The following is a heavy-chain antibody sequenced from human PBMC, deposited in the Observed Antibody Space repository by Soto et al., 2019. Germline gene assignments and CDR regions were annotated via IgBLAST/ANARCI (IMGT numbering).Heavy chain of an antibody. J-gene: IGHJ6*02. D-gene: IGHD3-16*01. Sequence: QITLKESGPTLVTPPQTLTLTCTFSGFSLTTSGVGVGWIRQPPGKALEWLALIFWDDDKRYSPSLRSRRTIIKDTSTHQGVLTMANMDPVDPATYCCAHRLTGGCGMDVWGQGATVTVSS. CDR3: AHRLTGGCGMDV. CDR1: GFSLTTSGVG. V-gene: IGHV2-5*02. CDR2: IFWDDDK.